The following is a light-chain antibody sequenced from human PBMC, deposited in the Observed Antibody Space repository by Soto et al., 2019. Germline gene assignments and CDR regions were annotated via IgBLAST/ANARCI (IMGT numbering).Light chain of an antibody. CDR3: QQYNNWPHT. V-gene: IGKV3D-15*01. J-gene: IGKJ2*01. Sequence: EIVMTQSPATLSVSPGERATLSCRASQSVSSNLAWYQQKPGQAPRLLIYGASTRASDTPARFSGSGSGTEFTLTINSLQSEDFAVYYCQQYNNWPHTFGQGTKVDIK. CDR2: GAS. CDR1: QSVSSN.